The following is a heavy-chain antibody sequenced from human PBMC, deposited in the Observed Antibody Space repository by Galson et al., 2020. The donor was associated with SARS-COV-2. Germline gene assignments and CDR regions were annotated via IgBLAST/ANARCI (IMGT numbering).Heavy chain of an antibody. Sequence: SETLSLTCAVSGTSISSGSYSWNWIRQPRKGLEWIGYISHSGGTYYNPSLKSRVTISGDRSKNQFSLRLSSVTAADTAVYYCARLHYGEYAPEAFDIWGPGTRVTVAS. CDR2: ISHSGGT. CDR1: GTSISSGSYS. D-gene: IGHD4-17*01. J-gene: IGHJ3*02. CDR3: ARLHYGEYAPEAFDI. V-gene: IGHV4-30-2*01.